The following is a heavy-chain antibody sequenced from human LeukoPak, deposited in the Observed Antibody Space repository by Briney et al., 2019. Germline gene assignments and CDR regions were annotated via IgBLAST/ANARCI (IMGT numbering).Heavy chain of an antibody. V-gene: IGHV4-39*07. D-gene: IGHD5-24*01. CDR1: GGSISSSNYY. J-gene: IGHJ4*02. CDR2: IYYSGST. CDR3: ASRALEMATIDY. Sequence: NPSETLSLTCTVSGGSISSSNYYWGWIRQPPGKGLEWIGSIYYSGSTHYNPSLKSQVTMSVDTSKNQFSLKLSSVTAADTAVYYCASRALEMATIDYWGQGTLVTVSS.